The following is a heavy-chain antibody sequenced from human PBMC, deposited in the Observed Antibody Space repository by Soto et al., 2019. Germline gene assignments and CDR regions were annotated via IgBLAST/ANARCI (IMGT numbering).Heavy chain of an antibody. D-gene: IGHD3-22*01. Sequence: QLQLQESGPGLVKPSETLSLTCTVSGGSISSSSYYWGWIRQPPGKGLEWIGSIYYSGSTYYNPSLKSRVTISVDTSKNQFSLKLSSVTAADTAVYYCARDSDYYDSSGYSNFDYWGQGTLVTVSS. CDR3: ARDSDYYDSSGYSNFDY. CDR1: GGSISSSSYY. V-gene: IGHV4-39*01. CDR2: IYYSGST. J-gene: IGHJ4*02.